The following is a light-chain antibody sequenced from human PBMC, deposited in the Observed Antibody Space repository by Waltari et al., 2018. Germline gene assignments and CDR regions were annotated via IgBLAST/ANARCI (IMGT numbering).Light chain of an antibody. CDR2: DKS. V-gene: IGKV3-11*01. CDR3: EQDSILHLT. J-gene: IGKJ4*01. Sequence: EVVLTQSTVTPSLPAGERATLSCSASESVSNYLAWYQEKPGQSPRLLIYDKSKRATGIPARVSGRWYGTDFTLAINNLVTEDFALYYGEQDSILHLTFGGGTKVEIQ. CDR1: ESVSNY.